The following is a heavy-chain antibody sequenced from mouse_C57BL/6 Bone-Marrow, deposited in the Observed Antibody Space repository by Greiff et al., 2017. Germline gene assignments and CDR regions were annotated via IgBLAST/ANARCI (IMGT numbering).Heavy chain of an antibody. D-gene: IGHD1-1*01. Sequence: QVQLQQPGAELVMPGASVKLSCKASGYTFTSYWMHWVKQRPGQGLEWIGEFDPSDSYTNYNQKFKGKSTLTVDKSSSTAYMQLSSLTSEDSAVYYCAREGGLILGGYFDVWGTGTTVTVSS. J-gene: IGHJ1*03. CDR2: FDPSDSYT. V-gene: IGHV1-69*01. CDR3: AREGGLILGGYFDV. CDR1: GYTFTSYW.